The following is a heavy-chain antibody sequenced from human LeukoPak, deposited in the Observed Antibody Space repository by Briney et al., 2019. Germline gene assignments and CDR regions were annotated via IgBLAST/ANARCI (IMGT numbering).Heavy chain of an antibody. D-gene: IGHD4-23*01. J-gene: IGHJ4*02. CDR1: GFTFSSYS. Sequence: GGSLRLSCAASGFTFSSYSMNWVRQAPGKGLEWVSSISSSSSYIYYADSVKGRFTISRDNAKNSLYLQMNSLRVEDTAVYYCARGRPHGNDYWGQGTLVTVSS. CDR3: ARGRPHGNDY. CDR2: ISSSSSYI. V-gene: IGHV3-21*01.